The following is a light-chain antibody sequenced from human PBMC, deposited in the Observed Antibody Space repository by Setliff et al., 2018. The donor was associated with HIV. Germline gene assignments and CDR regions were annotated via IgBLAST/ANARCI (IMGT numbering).Light chain of an antibody. CDR3: CSYAGAGTYV. Sequence: QSVLTQPPSVSGSPGQSIIISCTGTINNIGSYNRVSWYQQRPGTAPKLIIFEVNKRPSGVSNRFSGSKSGSTASLTISEIQPGDEAHYYCCSYAGAGTYVFGSGTKVTVL. CDR2: EVN. V-gene: IGLV2-23*02. CDR1: INNIGSYNR. J-gene: IGLJ1*01.